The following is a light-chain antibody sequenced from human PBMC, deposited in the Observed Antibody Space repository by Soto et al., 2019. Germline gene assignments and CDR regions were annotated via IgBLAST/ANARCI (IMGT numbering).Light chain of an antibody. CDR3: LPFYGDGVV. CDR2: STT. CDR1: TGAVTSGYY. Sequence: QAVVTQEPSLTVSPGGTVTLTCASSTGAVTSGYYPNWFQQKPGQPPRELIYSTTYKHSWTPARFSGSLLGGKAALTLSGVQPEDEADYYCLPFYGDGVVFGGGTKLTVL. V-gene: IGLV7-43*01. J-gene: IGLJ2*01.